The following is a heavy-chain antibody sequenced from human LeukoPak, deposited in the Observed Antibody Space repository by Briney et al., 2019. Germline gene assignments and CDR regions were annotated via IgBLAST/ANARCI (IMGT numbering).Heavy chain of an antibody. CDR3: ASRFRAYSSSIPGY. D-gene: IGHD6-6*01. V-gene: IGHV3-21*01. Sequence: GGSLRLSCAASGFTFSSYSMNWVRQAPGKGLEWVSSISSSSSYIYYADSVKGRFTISRDNAKNSLYLQMNSLRAEDTAVYYCASRFRAYSSSIPGYWGQGTLVTVSS. CDR1: GFTFSSYS. CDR2: ISSSSSYI. J-gene: IGHJ4*02.